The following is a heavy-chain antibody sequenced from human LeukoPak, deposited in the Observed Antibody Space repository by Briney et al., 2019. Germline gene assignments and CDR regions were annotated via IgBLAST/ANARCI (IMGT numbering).Heavy chain of an antibody. Sequence: GGSLRLSCAASGFTVSSNYMSWVRQAPGKGLEWVSVIYSGGSTYYADSVKGRFTISRDNSKNTLYLQMNSLRAEDTAVYYCARVDYYGSGSITYYYGMDVWGQGTTVTVSS. V-gene: IGHV3-53*01. CDR3: ARVDYYGSGSITYYYGMDV. CDR1: GFTVSSNY. D-gene: IGHD3-10*01. J-gene: IGHJ6*02. CDR2: IYSGGST.